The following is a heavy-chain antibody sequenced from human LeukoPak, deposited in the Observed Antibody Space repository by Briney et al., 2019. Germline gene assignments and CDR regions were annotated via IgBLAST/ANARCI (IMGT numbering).Heavy chain of an antibody. CDR2: IKSKTNGGTT. CDR3: ASDLIAVAL. J-gene: IGHJ4*02. Sequence: GGSLRLSCAASGFTFSNAWMSWVRQDPGKGLEWVGRIKSKTNGGTTDYAAPVKGRFTISRDDSKNTLYLQMNSLKTEDTAVYYCASDLIAVALWGQGTLVTVSS. CDR1: GFTFSNAW. V-gene: IGHV3-15*01. D-gene: IGHD6-19*01.